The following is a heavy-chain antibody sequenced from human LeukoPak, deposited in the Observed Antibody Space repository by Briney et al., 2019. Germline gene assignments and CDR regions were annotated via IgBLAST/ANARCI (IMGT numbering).Heavy chain of an antibody. V-gene: IGHV3-30*04. J-gene: IGHJ4*02. CDR2: ISYDGSNK. CDR3: ATRTLYCSTSRCYLDY. D-gene: IGHD2-2*01. Sequence: GGSLRLSCAASGFTFSSYAMHWVRQAPGKGLEWVAVISYDGSNKYYADSVKGRFTISRDNSKNTLYLQMSSLRAADTAVYYCATRTLYCSTSRCYLDYWGRGTLVTVSS. CDR1: GFTFSSYA.